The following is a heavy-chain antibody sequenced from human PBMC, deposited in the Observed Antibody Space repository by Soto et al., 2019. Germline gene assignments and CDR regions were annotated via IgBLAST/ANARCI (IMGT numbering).Heavy chain of an antibody. CDR3: AKHYGDYGYYYYYMDV. J-gene: IGHJ6*03. D-gene: IGHD4-17*01. CDR2: ISGSGGST. CDR1: GFTFSSYA. Sequence: GGSLRLSCAASGFTFSSYAMSWVRQAPGKGLEWVSAISGSGGSTYYADSVKGRFTISRDNSKNTLYLQMNSLRAEDTAVYYCAKHYGDYGYYYYYMDVWGKGTTVTVSS. V-gene: IGHV3-23*01.